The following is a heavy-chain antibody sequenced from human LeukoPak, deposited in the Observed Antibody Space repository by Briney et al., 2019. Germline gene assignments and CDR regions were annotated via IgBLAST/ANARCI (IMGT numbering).Heavy chain of an antibody. CDR3: ARSQGYGMDV. Sequence: GGSLRLSCAASGFTVSSNYMSWVRQAPGKGLESVKGRFTISRHNSKNTLNLQMNSLRAEDTAVYYCARSQGYGMDVWGQGTTVTVS. J-gene: IGHJ6*02. V-gene: IGHV3-53*04. CDR1: GFTVSSNY.